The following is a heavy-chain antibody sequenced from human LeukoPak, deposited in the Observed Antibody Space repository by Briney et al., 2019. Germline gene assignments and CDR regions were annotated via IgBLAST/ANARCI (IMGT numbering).Heavy chain of an antibody. Sequence: SETLSLTFTVSGGSISSGGYYWSWIRQHPGKGLEWIGYIYYSGSTYYNPSLKSRVTISVDTSKNQFSLKLSSVTAADTAVYYCARSRPLIAVAGTWFDPWGQGTLVTVSS. J-gene: IGHJ5*02. CDR2: IYYSGST. D-gene: IGHD6-19*01. V-gene: IGHV4-31*03. CDR1: GGSISSGGYY. CDR3: ARSRPLIAVAGTWFDP.